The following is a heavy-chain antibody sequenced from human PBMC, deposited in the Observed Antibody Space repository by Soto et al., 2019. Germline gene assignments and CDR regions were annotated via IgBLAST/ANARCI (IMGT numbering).Heavy chain of an antibody. V-gene: IGHV3-21*01. Sequence: GGSLRLSCAASGFTFSSYSMSWVRQAPGKGLEWVSSISGSSSYIYYADSVKGRSTISRDNAKNSLYLQMNSLRAEDTAVYYCAREHCSGGSCYPIGGYWGQGTLVTVSS. CDR1: GFTFSSYS. CDR3: AREHCSGGSCYPIGGY. CDR2: ISGSSSYI. J-gene: IGHJ4*02. D-gene: IGHD2-15*01.